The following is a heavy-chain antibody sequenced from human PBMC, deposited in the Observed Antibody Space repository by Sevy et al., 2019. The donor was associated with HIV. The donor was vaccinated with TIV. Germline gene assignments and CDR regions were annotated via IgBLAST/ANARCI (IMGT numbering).Heavy chain of an antibody. CDR2: IYPTDSHI. J-gene: IGHJ4*02. D-gene: IGHD3-22*01. Sequence: GESLKISRKGPGYNFSGYWVGWVRQMPGKGLEWMGIIYPTDSHIKYSPSLQGQVTISVDKSITTAYLQWRSLKTSDTAMYYCARSSFYYDNSGFYPFDYWGQGTLVTVSS. CDR1: GYNFSGYW. V-gene: IGHV5-51*01. CDR3: ARSSFYYDNSGFYPFDY.